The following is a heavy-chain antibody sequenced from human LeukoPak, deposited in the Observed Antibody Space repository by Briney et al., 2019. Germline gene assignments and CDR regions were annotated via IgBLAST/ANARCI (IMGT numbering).Heavy chain of an antibody. J-gene: IGHJ4*02. D-gene: IGHD3-22*01. Sequence: GASVKVSCKASGGTFSSYAISWVRQAPGQGLEWMGRIIPILGIANYAQKFQGRVTITADKSTSTAYMELSSLRSEDTAVYYCARVSRYYDSSGYAYWGQGTLVTVSS. CDR1: GGTFSSYA. V-gene: IGHV1-69*04. CDR2: IIPILGIA. CDR3: ARVSRYYDSSGYAY.